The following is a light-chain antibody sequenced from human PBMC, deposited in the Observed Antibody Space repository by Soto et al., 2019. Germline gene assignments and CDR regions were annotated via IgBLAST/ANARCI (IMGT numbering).Light chain of an antibody. CDR3: SSYTSDWGV. CDR2: EVR. J-gene: IGLJ1*01. Sequence: QSALTQPASVPGSPGQSITISCTGTISDVGGYDFVSWYQHHPGKAPKLIIYEVRTRPSGVSDRFSGSKSGNTASLTISGLQAEDEADYYCSSYTSDWGVFGTGTKVTVL. V-gene: IGLV2-14*01. CDR1: ISDVGGYDF.